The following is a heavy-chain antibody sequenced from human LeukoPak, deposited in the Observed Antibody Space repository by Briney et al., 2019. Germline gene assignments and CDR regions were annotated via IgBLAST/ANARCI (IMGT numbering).Heavy chain of an antibody. V-gene: IGHV6-1*01. CDR1: GDSVSSNSAA. J-gene: IGHJ3*02. CDR3: ARATSCITIFGVVIGAFDI. D-gene: IGHD3-3*01. Sequence: SQTLSLTCAISGDSVSSNSAAWNWIRQSPSRGLEWLGRTYYRSKLYNDYAVSVKSRITINPDTSKNQFSLQLNSVTPEDTAVYYCARATSCITIFGVVIGAFDIWGQGTMVTVSS. CDR2: TYYRSKLYN.